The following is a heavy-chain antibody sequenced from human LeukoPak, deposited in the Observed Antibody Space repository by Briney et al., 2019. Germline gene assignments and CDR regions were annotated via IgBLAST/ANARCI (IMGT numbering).Heavy chain of an antibody. CDR3: TRFSRSSSSNY. CDR2: IRQDGSEK. CDR1: GFTLSSYG. Sequence: GGSLRLSCAASGFTLSSYGMHWVRQAPGKGLERVAIIRQDGSEKKYVDSVKGRFTISRDNAKNSLYLEMNSLRAEDTAVYYCTRFSRSSSSNYWGQGTLVTVSS. J-gene: IGHJ4*02. D-gene: IGHD6-6*01. V-gene: IGHV3-7*01.